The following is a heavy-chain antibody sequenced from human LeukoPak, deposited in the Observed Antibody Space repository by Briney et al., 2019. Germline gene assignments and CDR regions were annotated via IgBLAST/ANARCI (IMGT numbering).Heavy chain of an antibody. Sequence: PSETLSLTCAVYGGSFSGYYLSWIRQPPGKGLEWIGEINHSGSTNYNPSLKSRVTISVDTSKNQFSLKLSSVTAADTAVYYCARGPPRTYYYGSGSYPHWGQGTLVTVSS. CDR2: INHSGST. CDR3: ARGPPRTYYYGSGSYPH. J-gene: IGHJ4*02. D-gene: IGHD3-10*01. V-gene: IGHV4-34*01. CDR1: GGSFSGYY.